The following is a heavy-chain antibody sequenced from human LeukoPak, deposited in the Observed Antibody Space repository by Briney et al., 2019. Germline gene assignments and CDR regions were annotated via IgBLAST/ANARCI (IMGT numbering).Heavy chain of an antibody. Sequence: ASVKVSCKASGYTYPGFYIHWVRQAPGQGPEWMGWINPNSGDTNSAQKFQGRVTVTRDTSISTAYIELRRLKSDDTAVYYCAIASFTFLRGVAWFDPWGQGTLVTVSS. V-gene: IGHV1-2*02. CDR3: AIASFTFLRGVAWFDP. CDR1: GYTYPGFY. CDR2: INPNSGDT. J-gene: IGHJ5*02. D-gene: IGHD3-10*01.